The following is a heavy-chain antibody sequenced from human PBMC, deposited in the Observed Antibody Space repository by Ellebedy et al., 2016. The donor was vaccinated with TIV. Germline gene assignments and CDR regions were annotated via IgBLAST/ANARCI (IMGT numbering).Heavy chain of an antibody. CDR2: MKPKSGNT. D-gene: IGHD3-10*01. J-gene: IGHJ6*02. CDR3: ARDRGITMVRGVGYYYGMDV. Sequence: ASVKVSCKASGYTFTSYDINWVRQATGQGLEWMGWMKPKSGNTGYAQKFQGRVTITRDTSASTAYMELSSLRSEDTAVYYCARDRGITMVRGVGYYYGMDVWGQGTTVTVSS. V-gene: IGHV1-8*03. CDR1: GYTFTSYD.